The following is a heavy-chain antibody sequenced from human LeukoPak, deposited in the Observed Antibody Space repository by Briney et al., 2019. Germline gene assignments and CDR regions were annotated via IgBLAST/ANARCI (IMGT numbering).Heavy chain of an antibody. D-gene: IGHD6-13*01. V-gene: IGHV1-2*06. J-gene: IGHJ5*02. CDR1: GYTFTDYY. Sequence: VASVKVSCKASGYTFTDYYMHWVRQAPGQGLEWMRRINPNSGGTKYAQKFQGRVTMTRDTSISTAYMELNRLTSDDTAVYYCAKCGDFIAASYNWFDPWGPGTLVTVPS. CDR2: INPNSGGT. CDR3: AKCGDFIAASYNWFDP.